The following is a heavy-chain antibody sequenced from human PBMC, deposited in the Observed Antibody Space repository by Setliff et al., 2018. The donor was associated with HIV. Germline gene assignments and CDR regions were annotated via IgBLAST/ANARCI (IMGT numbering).Heavy chain of an antibody. CDR3: ARCMTMTGNWSDP. CDR1: GYTFTGYY. V-gene: IGHV1-2*02. J-gene: IGHJ5*02. CDR2: INPNSGGT. D-gene: IGHD3-22*01. Sequence: GASVKVSCKASGYTFTGYYMHWVRQAPGQGLEWMGWINPNSGGTNYAQKFQGRVTMTRDTSISTAYVELSSLRSDDTAVYYCARCMTMTGNWSDPWGQGTLVTVSS.